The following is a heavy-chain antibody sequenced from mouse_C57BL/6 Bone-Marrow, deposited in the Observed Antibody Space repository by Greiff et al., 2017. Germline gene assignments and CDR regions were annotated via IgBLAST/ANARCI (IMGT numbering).Heavy chain of an antibody. Sequence: VQLQQPGAELVKPGASVKLSCKASGYTFTSYWMHWVKQRPGQGLEWIGMIHPNSGSTNYNEKFKSKATLTVDKSSSTAYMQLSSLTSEDSAVYYCARTRYGDAMDYWGQGTSVTVSS. CDR2: IHPNSGST. CDR3: ARTRYGDAMDY. J-gene: IGHJ4*01. V-gene: IGHV1-64*01. D-gene: IGHD1-2*01. CDR1: GYTFTSYW.